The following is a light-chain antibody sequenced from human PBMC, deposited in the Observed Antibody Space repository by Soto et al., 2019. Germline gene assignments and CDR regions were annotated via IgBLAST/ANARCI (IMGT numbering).Light chain of an antibody. CDR1: QGINSY. V-gene: IGKV3-15*01. CDR2: GAS. Sequence: EIVMTQSPVTLSLSPGERATLSCRASQGINSYLAWYQQKPGQAPRLLIYGASTRAADIPARFCGSGSGTEFTLTITSLQPEDFAVYYCQQYNNWPLITFGQGTLLEIK. J-gene: IGKJ5*01. CDR3: QQYNNWPLIT.